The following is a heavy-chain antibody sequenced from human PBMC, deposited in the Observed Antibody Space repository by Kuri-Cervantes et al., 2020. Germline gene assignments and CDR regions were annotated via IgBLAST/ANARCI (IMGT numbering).Heavy chain of an antibody. CDR3: ARTLYSGSYYVDY. D-gene: IGHD1-26*01. V-gene: IGHV1-18*01. Sequence: ASVQVSCKASGYTFTSYAMHWVRQAPGQRLEWMGWISAYNGNTNYAQKLQGRVTMTTDTYTSKAYMELRSLRSDDTAVYYCARTLYSGSYYVDYWGQGTLVTVSS. J-gene: IGHJ4*02. CDR2: ISAYNGNT. CDR1: GYTFTSYA.